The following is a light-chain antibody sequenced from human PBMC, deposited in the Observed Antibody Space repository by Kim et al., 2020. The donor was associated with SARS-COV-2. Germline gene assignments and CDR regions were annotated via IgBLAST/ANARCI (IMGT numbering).Light chain of an antibody. CDR2: EDN. V-gene: IGLV6-57*03. CDR1: SGSIASNY. CDR3: QSYDSSNLWV. Sequence: KTVTISCSRGSGSIASNYVQWYQQRPGSAPTTVIYEDNQRPSGVPDRFSGSIDSSSNSASLTISGLKTEDEADYYCQSYDSSNLWVFGGGTQLTVL. J-gene: IGLJ3*02.